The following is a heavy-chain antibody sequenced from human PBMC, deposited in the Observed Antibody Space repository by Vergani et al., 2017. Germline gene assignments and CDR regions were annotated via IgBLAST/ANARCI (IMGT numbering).Heavy chain of an antibody. J-gene: IGHJ4*02. Sequence: QVQLVQSGAEVKKPGASVKVSCKASGYTFTSYGISWVRQAPGQGLEWVGWISAYNGNTNYAQKLQGRVTMTTDTSTSTAYMELRSLRSDDTAVYYCARAFPYCSSTSCLFGDYWGQGTLVTVSS. D-gene: IGHD2-2*01. CDR2: ISAYNGNT. CDR1: GYTFTSYG. V-gene: IGHV1-18*01. CDR3: ARAFPYCSSTSCLFGDY.